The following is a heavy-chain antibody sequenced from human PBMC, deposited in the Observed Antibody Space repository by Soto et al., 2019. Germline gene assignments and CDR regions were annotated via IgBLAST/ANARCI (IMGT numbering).Heavy chain of an antibody. CDR3: ATDLLSRGIAAAATSFDP. CDR1: GYTFTGYY. J-gene: IGHJ5*02. Sequence: QVQLVQSGAEVKKPGASVKVSCKASGYTFTGYYMHWVRQAPGQGLEWMGGINPNSGGTNYAQKFQGRATRTRDTSTSTANMELSRLGSAATAVYYCATDLLSRGIAAAATSFDPWGQGTLVTVSS. CDR2: INPNSGGT. V-gene: IGHV1-2*02. D-gene: IGHD6-13*01.